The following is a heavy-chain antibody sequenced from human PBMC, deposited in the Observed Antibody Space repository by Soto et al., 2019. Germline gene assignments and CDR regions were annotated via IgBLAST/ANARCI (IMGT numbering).Heavy chain of an antibody. CDR3: ARGQDIVVVVGLDY. J-gene: IGHJ4*02. CDR1: GGSFSGYY. D-gene: IGHD2-15*01. Sequence: QVQLQQWGAGLLKPSETLSLTCAVYGGSFSGYYWSWIRQPPGKGLEWIGEINHSGSTNYNPSLKSRVTISVDTSKNQFSLKLSSVTAADMAVYYCARGQDIVVVVGLDYWGQGTLVTVSS. CDR2: INHSGST. V-gene: IGHV4-34*01.